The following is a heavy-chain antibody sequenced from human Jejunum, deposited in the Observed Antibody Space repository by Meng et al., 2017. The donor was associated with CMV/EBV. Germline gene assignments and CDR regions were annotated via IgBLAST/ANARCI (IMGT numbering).Heavy chain of an antibody. CDR2: ITSSSGTI. Sequence: LSCAASGFTFSSYSMNWVRQAPGKGLEWVSSITSSSGTIYYADSVKGRFTIFRDNAKNSLHLQMNSLRADDTAVYYCARDLQLSTWGQGTRVTVSS. D-gene: IGHD5-18*01. CDR3: ARDLQLST. CDR1: GFTFSSYS. J-gene: IGHJ5*02. V-gene: IGHV3-48*04.